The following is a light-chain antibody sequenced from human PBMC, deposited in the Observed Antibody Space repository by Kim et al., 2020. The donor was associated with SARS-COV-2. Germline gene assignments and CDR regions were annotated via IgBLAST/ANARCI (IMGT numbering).Light chain of an antibody. V-gene: IGKV1-5*03. CDR3: HEYDTYRA. CDR2: KAS. J-gene: IGKJ1*01. Sequence: DIQMTQSPSTLSASVGDRVTITCRASQNINTWLAWFQQKPGKAPELLIYKASTLETGVPSRFRGSGSGTMFTLTISSLQPDDFVTYYCHEYDTYRAFGQGTKVDIK. CDR1: QNINTW.